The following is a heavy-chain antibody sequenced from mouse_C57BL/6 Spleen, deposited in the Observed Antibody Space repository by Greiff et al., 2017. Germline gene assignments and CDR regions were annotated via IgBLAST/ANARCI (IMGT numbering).Heavy chain of an antibody. D-gene: IGHD2-5*01. CDR2: IHPNSGST. Sequence: QVHVKQPGAELVKPGASVKLSCKASGYTFTSYWLHWVKQRPGQGLEWIGMIHPNSGSTNYNEKFKSKATLTVDKSSSTAYMQLSSLTSEDSAVYYCARRAYYSNYEDYWGQGTTLTVSS. J-gene: IGHJ2*01. CDR1: GYTFTSYW. CDR3: ARRAYYSNYEDY. V-gene: IGHV1-64*01.